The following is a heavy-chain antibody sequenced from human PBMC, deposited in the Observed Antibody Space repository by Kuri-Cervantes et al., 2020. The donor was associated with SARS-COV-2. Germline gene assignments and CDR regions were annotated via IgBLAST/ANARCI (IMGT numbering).Heavy chain of an antibody. V-gene: IGHV5-51*01. Sequence: GGSLRLSCKGSGYRFTNYWIGWVRQMPGKGLEWMGIIYPGDSDTTYSPSFQGQVTISADKSISTAFLQWSSLKASDTAMYYCARRDTAKNDAFDIWGQGTMVTVSS. CDR2: IYPGDSDT. CDR3: ARRDTAKNDAFDI. D-gene: IGHD5-18*01. CDR1: GYRFTNYW. J-gene: IGHJ3*02.